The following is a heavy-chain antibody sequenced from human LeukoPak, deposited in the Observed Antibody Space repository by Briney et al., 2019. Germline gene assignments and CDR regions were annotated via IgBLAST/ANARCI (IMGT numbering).Heavy chain of an antibody. V-gene: IGHV3-33*01. D-gene: IGHD3-22*01. CDR3: ASNYYDSSGYYVDAFDI. Sequence: TGRSLRLSCAAPGFTFSSYGMHWVRQAPGKGLEWVAVIWYDGSNKYYADSVKGRFTISRDNSKNTLYLQMNSLRAEDTAVYYCASNYYDSSGYYVDAFDIWGQGTVVTVSS. CDR1: GFTFSSYG. CDR2: IWYDGSNK. J-gene: IGHJ3*02.